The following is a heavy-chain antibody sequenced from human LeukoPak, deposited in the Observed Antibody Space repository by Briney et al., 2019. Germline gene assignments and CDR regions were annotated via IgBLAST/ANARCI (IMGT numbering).Heavy chain of an antibody. CDR2: IYYSGST. Sequence: SETLSLTCTVSGGSINSYYWSWIRQPPGKGLEWLGDIYYSGSTNYNPSLKSRVTISIDTSKNQFSLKLSSVTAADTAVYYCASQQLVVKYFHHWGQGTLVTVSS. J-gene: IGHJ1*01. D-gene: IGHD6-13*01. CDR1: GGSINSYY. V-gene: IGHV4-59*01. CDR3: ASQQLVVKYFHH.